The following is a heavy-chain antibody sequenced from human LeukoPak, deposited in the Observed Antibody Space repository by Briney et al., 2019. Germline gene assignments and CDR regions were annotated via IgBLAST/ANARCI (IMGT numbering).Heavy chain of an antibody. CDR3: AKVGL. V-gene: IGHV3-9*01. J-gene: IGHJ4*02. CDR1: GFIFGDYA. Sequence: PGRSLRLPCVASGFIFGDYAMHWVRQTPEKGLEWVSGISWKSDRIVYADSVKGRFTISRDNAKKTLYLQMNNLRPDDTALYYCAKVGLWGQGALVTVSS. CDR2: ISWKSDRI.